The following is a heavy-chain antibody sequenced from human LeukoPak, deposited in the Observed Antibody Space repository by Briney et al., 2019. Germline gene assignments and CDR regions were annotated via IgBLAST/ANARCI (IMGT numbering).Heavy chain of an antibody. D-gene: IGHD3-22*01. CDR3: AREVPYDSSRYYQPFDY. CDR2: ISAYNGNT. CDR1: GYTFTSYG. Sequence: ASVTVSCTASGYTFTSYGISWVRQAPGQGLEWMGWISAYNGNTNYAQKLQGRVTMTTDTSTSTAYMELRGLRSDDTAVYYCAREVPYDSSRYYQPFDYWGQGTLVTVSS. V-gene: IGHV1-18*01. J-gene: IGHJ4*02.